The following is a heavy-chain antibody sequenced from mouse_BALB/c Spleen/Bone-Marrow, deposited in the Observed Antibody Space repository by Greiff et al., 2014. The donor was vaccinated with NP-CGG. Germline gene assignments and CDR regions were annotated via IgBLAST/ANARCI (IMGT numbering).Heavy chain of an antibody. CDR2: IDPYDSEA. J-gene: IGHJ1*01. CDR3: ARSGSNFGRFFDV. CDR1: GYTFTSYW. D-gene: IGHD2-5*01. V-gene: IGHV1-74*01. Sequence: VQLQQSGAELVRPGASVNLSCKASGYTFTSYWMNWVMQRPEQGLEWIGRIDPYDSEAHYNQKFKDKAILTVDKSSSTAYMQLISLTSEDSAVYYCARSGSNFGRFFDVWGAGTRSPSPQ.